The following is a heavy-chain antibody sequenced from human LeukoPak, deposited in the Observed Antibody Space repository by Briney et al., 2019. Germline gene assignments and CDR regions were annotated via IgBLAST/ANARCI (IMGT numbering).Heavy chain of an antibody. V-gene: IGHV3-30*18. J-gene: IGHJ4*02. CDR3: AKDLGVQWRLPYYSDY. CDR2: IPYDGSNK. CDR1: GFTFSIYG. D-gene: IGHD3-3*01. Sequence: GGSLRLSCAASGFTFSIYGMHWVRQAPGKGLEWAAVIPYDGSNKYYADSVMGRFTISRDNSKHTLYLQMNSLRGEDTAVYYCAKDLGVQWRLPYYSDYWGQGTLVTVSS.